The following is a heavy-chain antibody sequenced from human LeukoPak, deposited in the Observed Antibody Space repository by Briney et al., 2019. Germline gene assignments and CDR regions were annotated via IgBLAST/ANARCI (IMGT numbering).Heavy chain of an antibody. Sequence: ASVKVSCKASGYTFTSYYMHWVRQAPGQGLEWMGIINPSGGSTSYAQKFQGRVTMTRDPSTSTVYMELSSLRSEDTAVYYCARDRYSGSYYSHAFDIWGQGTMVTVSS. J-gene: IGHJ3*02. CDR2: INPSGGST. CDR1: GYTFTSYY. D-gene: IGHD1-26*01. V-gene: IGHV1-46*01. CDR3: ARDRYSGSYYSHAFDI.